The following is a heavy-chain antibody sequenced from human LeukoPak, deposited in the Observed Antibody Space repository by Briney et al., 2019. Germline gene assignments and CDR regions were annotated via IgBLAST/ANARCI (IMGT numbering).Heavy chain of an antibody. CDR3: ARRWGYFDY. CDR1: GGSISSCY. J-gene: IGHJ4*02. Sequence: SETLSLTCTVSGGSISSCYWNWIRQPPGKGLEWIGDMYDSGNTNYNPSLKSRVTISVDTSKNQFSLKLTSVTAADTAVYYCARRWGYFDYWGQGILVTVSS. D-gene: IGHD3-16*01. CDR2: MYDSGNT. V-gene: IGHV4-59*01.